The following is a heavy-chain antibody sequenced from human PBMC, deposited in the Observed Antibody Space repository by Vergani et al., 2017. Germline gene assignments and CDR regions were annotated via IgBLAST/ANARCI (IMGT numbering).Heavy chain of an antibody. D-gene: IGHD6-6*01. Sequence: EVQLLEPGGGLVQPGGSLRSSCAASGFTFSSTAMSWVRQALGKGLEWVSACSGSGGSTYFANYVKGQFTSTRDNSKNTLYLKLNSLRAEDTAVYYCAKGAVPHDYYYYMDVWGKGTTVTVSS. J-gene: IGHJ6*03. CDR3: AKGAVPHDYYYYMDV. CDR2: CSGSGGST. CDR1: GFTFSSTA. V-gene: IGHV3-23*01.